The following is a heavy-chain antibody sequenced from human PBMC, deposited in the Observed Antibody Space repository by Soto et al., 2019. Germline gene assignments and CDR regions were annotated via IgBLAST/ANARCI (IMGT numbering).Heavy chain of an antibody. CDR1: GYTFANFG. J-gene: IGHJ4*02. CDR2: ISNSNGNI. CDR3: ARDYLNSVYDSPRVDY. V-gene: IGHV1-18*01. Sequence: QVQLVQSGAEVKKPGASVKVSCKASGYTFANFGVTWVRQAPGQGLEWMGWISNSNGNIEYAQKLQGRVTMTSDTSPDTAHMELRNLRSDDTAVFYCARDYLNSVYDSPRVDYWGQGTLITVSS. D-gene: IGHD5-12*01.